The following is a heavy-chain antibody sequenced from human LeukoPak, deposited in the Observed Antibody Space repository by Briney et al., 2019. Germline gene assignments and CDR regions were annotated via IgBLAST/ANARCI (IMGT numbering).Heavy chain of an antibody. D-gene: IGHD1-26*01. CDR1: GFTLSSYS. V-gene: IGHV3-21*01. J-gene: IGHJ4*02. CDR2: ISSSSSYI. CDR3: ARGNVGARDYYFDY. Sequence: GGSLRLSCAASGFTLSSYSMNWVRQAPGKGLEWVSSISSSSSYIYYADSVKGRFTISRDNAKNSLYLQMNSLRAEDTAVYYCARGNVGARDYYFDYWGQGTLVTVSS.